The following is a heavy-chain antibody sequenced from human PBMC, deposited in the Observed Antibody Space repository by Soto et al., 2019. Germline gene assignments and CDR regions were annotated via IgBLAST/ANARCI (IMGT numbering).Heavy chain of an antibody. V-gene: IGHV1-3*01. D-gene: IGHD2-2*01. Sequence: QVQLVQSGAEVKKPGASVKVSCKASGYTFSSYAVQWVRQAPGQSLEWIGWIHAGNGDTKYLQKFHGRVTLTRDTSANTAYMDLSSLRCEDTAVYYCARVPRYTSDIVEVPAVMFDDWFVPWGQGTLVTVSS. CDR2: IHAGNGDT. CDR3: ARVPRYTSDIVEVPAVMFDDWFVP. CDR1: GYTFSSYA. J-gene: IGHJ5*02.